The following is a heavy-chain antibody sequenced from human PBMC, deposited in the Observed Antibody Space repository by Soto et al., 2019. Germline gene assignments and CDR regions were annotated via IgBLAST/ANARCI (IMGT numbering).Heavy chain of an antibody. Sequence: EVQLVDSGGDLVQPGESLRLSCAASGFPFSSYWMSWVRQAPGKGLEWVANIKPGGSEKYYVDSVKGRFTISRDNAKASLYLQMNSLRAEDTALYFCVRGGYFFNDWGQGTLVTVSS. CDR3: VRGGYFFND. V-gene: IGHV3-7*01. CDR1: GFPFSSYW. CDR2: IKPGGSEK. D-gene: IGHD3-22*01. J-gene: IGHJ4*02.